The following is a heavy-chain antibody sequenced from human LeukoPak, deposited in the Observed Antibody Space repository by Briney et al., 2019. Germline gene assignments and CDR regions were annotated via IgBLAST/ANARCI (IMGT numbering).Heavy chain of an antibody. V-gene: IGHV4-4*07. J-gene: IGHJ6*02. Sequence: SETLSLTCTVSGGSISSYYWNWIRQSAGRGLEWIGGFYTGGSTNYNPSLKSRVTMSVDTSKNQFSLKLTSVIAADTAVYYCARDALDSSGWFYHGMDVWGQGTTVTVSS. CDR3: ARDALDSSGWFYHGMDV. D-gene: IGHD6-19*01. CDR2: FYTGGST. CDR1: GGSISSYY.